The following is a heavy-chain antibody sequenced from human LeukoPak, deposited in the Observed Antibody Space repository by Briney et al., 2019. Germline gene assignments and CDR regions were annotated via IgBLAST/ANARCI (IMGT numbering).Heavy chain of an antibody. Sequence: GGTLRLSCAASGFTFSSYSMNWVRQAPGKGLEWVSYISSSSSYIYYADSVKRRFTISRDNTKNSLYLQMNSLSAEDTAVYYCASDLEDFLWFGDGPLHFDYWGQGTLVTVSS. CDR2: ISSSSSYI. V-gene: IGHV3-21*01. J-gene: IGHJ4*02. D-gene: IGHD3-10*01. CDR1: GFTFSSYS. CDR3: ASDLEDFLWFGDGPLHFDY.